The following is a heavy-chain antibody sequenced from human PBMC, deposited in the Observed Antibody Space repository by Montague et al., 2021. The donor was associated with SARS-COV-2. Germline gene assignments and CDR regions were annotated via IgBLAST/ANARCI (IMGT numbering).Heavy chain of an antibody. CDR1: GGSFSGYY. Sequence: SETLSLTCAVYGGSFSGYYWSWIRRPPGKGLEWIGEINHSGSTNYNPSLKSRATISVDTSKNQFSLKLSSVTAADTAVYYCTREGYQVLWSDYYYYGMDVWGQGTTVTVS. CDR2: INHSGST. D-gene: IGHD2-2*01. J-gene: IGHJ6*02. V-gene: IGHV4-34*01. CDR3: TREGYQVLWSDYYYYGMDV.